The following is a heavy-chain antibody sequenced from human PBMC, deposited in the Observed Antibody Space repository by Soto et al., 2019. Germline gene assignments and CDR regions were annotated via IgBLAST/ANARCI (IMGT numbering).Heavy chain of an antibody. V-gene: IGHV4-31*03. J-gene: IGHJ4*02. D-gene: IGHD3-22*01. CDR3: ARVYDSSGLFDY. Sequence: SETLSLTCTVSGGSISSGGYYWSWIRQHPGKGLEWIGYIYYSGSTYYNPSLKSRVTISVDTSKNQYSLKLSSVTAADTAVYYCARVYDSSGLFDYLGQGTLVTGSS. CDR2: IYYSGST. CDR1: GGSISSGGYY.